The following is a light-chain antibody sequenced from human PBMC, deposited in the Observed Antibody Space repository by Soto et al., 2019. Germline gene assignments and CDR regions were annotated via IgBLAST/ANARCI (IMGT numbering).Light chain of an antibody. CDR1: SSDVGGYNY. Sequence: QSALTQPASGSGSPGQSITISCTGTSSDVGGYNYVSWYQQHPGKAPKLMIYEVSNRPSGVSNRFSGSKSGNTASLTISGLRAEDEADYYCSSYTSSSTLVFGGGTKLTVL. V-gene: IGLV2-14*01. J-gene: IGLJ2*01. CDR3: SSYTSSSTLV. CDR2: EVS.